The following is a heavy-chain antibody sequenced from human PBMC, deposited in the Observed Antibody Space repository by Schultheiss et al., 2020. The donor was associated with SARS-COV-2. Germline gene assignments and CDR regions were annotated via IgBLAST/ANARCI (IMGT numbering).Heavy chain of an antibody. CDR3: ARVLFMSSAFDI. V-gene: IGHV3-30*01. Sequence: GGSLRLSCAASRFTFSSYAMHWVRQAPGKGLEWVAVISYDGSNKYYADSVKGRFTISRDNSKNTLYLQMNSLRAEDTAVYYCARVLFMSSAFDIWGQGTMVTVSS. CDR1: RFTFSSYA. CDR2: ISYDGSNK. J-gene: IGHJ3*02. D-gene: IGHD3-16*01.